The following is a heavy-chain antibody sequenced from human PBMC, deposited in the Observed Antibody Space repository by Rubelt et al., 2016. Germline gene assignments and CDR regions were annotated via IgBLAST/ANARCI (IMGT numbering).Heavy chain of an antibody. J-gene: IGHJ5*02. Sequence: QVQLVQSGAEVKKPGASVKVSCKASGYTFTSYGISWVRQAPGQGLEWMGWISAYNGNNNYAQKCKGRVTMTTDTSTSTAYMGLRSLRSDDTAVYYCASMYSSSWYRGWFDPWGQGTLVTVSS. CDR2: ISAYNGNN. V-gene: IGHV1-18*01. D-gene: IGHD6-13*01. CDR3: ASMYSSSWYRGWFDP. CDR1: GYTFTSYG.